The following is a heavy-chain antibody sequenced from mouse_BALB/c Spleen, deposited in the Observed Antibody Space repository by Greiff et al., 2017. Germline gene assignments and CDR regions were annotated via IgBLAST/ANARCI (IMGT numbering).Heavy chain of an antibody. CDR3: ARLEYHGYDGGYFDY. Sequence: EVQLVESGGDLVKPGGSLKLSCAASGFTFSSYGMSWVRQTPDKRLEWVATISSGGSYTYYPDSVKGRFTISRDNAKNTLYLQMSSLKSEDTAMYYCARLEYHGYDGGYFDYWGQGTTLTGSA. J-gene: IGHJ2*01. CDR1: GFTFSSYG. CDR2: ISSGGSYT. D-gene: IGHD2-2*01. V-gene: IGHV5-6*01.